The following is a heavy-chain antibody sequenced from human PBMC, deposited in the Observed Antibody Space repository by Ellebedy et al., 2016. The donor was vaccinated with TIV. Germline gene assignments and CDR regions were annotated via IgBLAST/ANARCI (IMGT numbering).Heavy chain of an antibody. D-gene: IGHD3-3*01. Sequence: AASVKVSCKASGYSFGSYGISWVRQAPGQGLEWMGWINTNNGNTNYAEKGQGRVTMTRDSSPNTTYLELRSLKSDDTAVYYCTRASGLQWLSSSGDYWGQGTLVTVSS. CDR3: TRASGLQWLSSSGDY. CDR2: INTNNGNT. CDR1: GYSFGSYG. J-gene: IGHJ4*02. V-gene: IGHV1-18*01.